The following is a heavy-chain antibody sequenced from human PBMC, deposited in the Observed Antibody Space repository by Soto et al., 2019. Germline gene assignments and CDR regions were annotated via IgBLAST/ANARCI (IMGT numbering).Heavy chain of an antibody. CDR2: ISAYNGNT. J-gene: IGHJ4*02. CDR3: ARDTLVVGATAFDY. V-gene: IGHV1-18*01. Sequence: ASVKVSCKASGYTFTSYGISWVRQAPGQGLEWMGWISAYNGNTNYAQKLQGRVTMTTDTSTSTAYMELRSLRSDDTAVYYCARDTLVVGATAFDYWGQGTLVTSPQ. CDR1: GYTFTSYG. D-gene: IGHD1-26*01.